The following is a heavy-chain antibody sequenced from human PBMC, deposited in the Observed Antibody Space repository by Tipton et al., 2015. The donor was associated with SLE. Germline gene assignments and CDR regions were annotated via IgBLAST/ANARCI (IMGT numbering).Heavy chain of an antibody. V-gene: IGHV3-30*04. CDR2: ISYDGSNK. CDR3: AGALISSLDY. D-gene: IGHD2-8*01. J-gene: IGHJ4*02. Sequence: SLRLSCAASGFTFSSYAMHWVRQAPGKGLEWVAVISYDGSNKYYADSVKGRFTISRDNSKNTLYLQMNSLRAEDTAVYYCAGALISSLDYWGQGTLVTVPS. CDR1: GFTFSSYA.